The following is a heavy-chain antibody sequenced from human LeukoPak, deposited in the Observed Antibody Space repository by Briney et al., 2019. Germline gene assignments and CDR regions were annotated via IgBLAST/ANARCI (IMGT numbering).Heavy chain of an antibody. CDR3: AKGKVVPATIYDY. Sequence: GGSLRLSCAASGFTFSSYAMSWVRQAPGKGLEWVSGFSGGGGSPDYADSVKGRFTISRDNSKNTLYLRMNSLRAEDTAIYYCAKGKVVPATIYDYWGQGTLVTVSS. CDR2: FSGGGGSP. V-gene: IGHV3-23*01. J-gene: IGHJ4*02. CDR1: GFTFSSYA. D-gene: IGHD2-2*02.